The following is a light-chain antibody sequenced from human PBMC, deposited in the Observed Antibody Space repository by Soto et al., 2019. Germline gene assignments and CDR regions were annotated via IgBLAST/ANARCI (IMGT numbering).Light chain of an antibody. Sequence: QSALTQPRSVSGSPGQSVTISCSGPSRDFGADNHVAWYQQYPDKAPEVMIYDVSQRPSGVPARFSGSKSGNTASLTISGLQAEDEDDYYCCSYGGSVIFGGGTKLTVL. CDR2: DVS. CDR1: SRDFGADNH. CDR3: CSYGGSVI. J-gene: IGLJ2*01. V-gene: IGLV2-11*01.